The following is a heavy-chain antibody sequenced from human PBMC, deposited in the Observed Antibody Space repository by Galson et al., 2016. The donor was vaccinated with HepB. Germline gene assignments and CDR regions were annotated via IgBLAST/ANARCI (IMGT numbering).Heavy chain of an antibody. CDR3: ATDIVGATLLYRN. D-gene: IGHD5-12*01. CDR2: IDPSDSYT. Sequence: QSGAEVKKPGESLRISCKGSGYSFINSWISWVRQMPGKGLEWLGRIDPSDSYTNYSPSFQGHVSISADKSSSTAYLQWSSLKASDTAMYYCATDIVGATLLYRNWGQGTLVTVSS. J-gene: IGHJ4*02. V-gene: IGHV5-10-1*01. CDR1: GYSFINSW.